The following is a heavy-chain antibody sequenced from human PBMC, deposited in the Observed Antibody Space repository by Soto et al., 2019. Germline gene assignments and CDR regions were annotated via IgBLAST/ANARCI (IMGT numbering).Heavy chain of an antibody. Sequence: QVQLVQSGAEVKKPGSSVKVSCKASVGTFSSYAISWVRQAPGQGLEWMGGIIPIFGTANYAQKLQGRDTINEDESTSTAYMELSSLRSEDTAVYYCARGAYSGGGIDGWGQGPTVTVSS. D-gene: IGHD2-21*01. CDR1: VGTFSSYA. V-gene: IGHV1-69*12. J-gene: IGHJ6*02. CDR3: ARGAYSGGGIDG. CDR2: IIPIFGTA.